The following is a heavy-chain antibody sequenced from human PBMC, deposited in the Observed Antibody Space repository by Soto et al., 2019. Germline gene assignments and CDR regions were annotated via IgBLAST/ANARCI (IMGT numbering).Heavy chain of an antibody. J-gene: IGHJ6*03. Sequence: EVQLVESGGGLAQPGGSLRLSCAASGFTISSDAMDWVRQAPGKGLEYVSGISSSGIGTYYASSVKGRFTISRDNSRDTVYLQMDSLRPEDMAVYYCARRARADYYYMDVWGKGTTVTVS. D-gene: IGHD6-6*01. CDR1: GFTISSDA. CDR3: ARRARADYYYMDV. V-gene: IGHV3-64*01. CDR2: ISSSGIGT.